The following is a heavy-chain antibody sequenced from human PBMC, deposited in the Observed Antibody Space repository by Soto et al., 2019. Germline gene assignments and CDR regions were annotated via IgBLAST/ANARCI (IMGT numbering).Heavy chain of an antibody. J-gene: IGHJ6*02. CDR1: GGSISSSNW. V-gene: IGHV4-4*02. CDR3: ARTPRGAYSSGWYYYYYGMDV. Sequence: SETLSLTCAVSGGSISSSNWWSWVRQPPGKGLEWIGEIYHRGSTNYNPSLKSRVTISVDKSKNQFSLKLSSVTAADTAVYYCARTPRGAYSSGWYYYYYGMDVWGQGTTVTVSS. D-gene: IGHD6-19*01. CDR2: IYHRGST.